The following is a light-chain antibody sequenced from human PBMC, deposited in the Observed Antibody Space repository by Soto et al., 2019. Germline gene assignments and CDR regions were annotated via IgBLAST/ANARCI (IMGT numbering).Light chain of an antibody. CDR1: QDISNY. J-gene: IGKJ5*01. Sequence: DIQMTQSPSSLSASVGDRVTITCQASQDISNYLNWYQQKPGKAPKLLIYDASNLETGVPSRFSGSGSGTDSTFTISSLQPEDIATYYCQQYDNIPITLGQGTRLEIK. CDR2: DAS. V-gene: IGKV1-33*01. CDR3: QQYDNIPIT.